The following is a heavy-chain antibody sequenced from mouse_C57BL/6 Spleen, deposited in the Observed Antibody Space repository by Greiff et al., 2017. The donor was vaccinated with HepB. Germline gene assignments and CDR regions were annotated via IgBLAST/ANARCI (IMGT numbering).Heavy chain of an antibody. J-gene: IGHJ4*01. CDR3: SSPTYDGYYVCAMDY. CDR2: INPSNGGT. V-gene: IGHV1-53*01. CDR1: GYTFTSYW. D-gene: IGHD2-3*01. Sequence: QVQLQQPGTELVKPGASVKLSCKASGYTFTSYWMHWVKQRPGQGLEWIGNINPSNGGTNYNEKFKSKATLTVDKSSSTPYMHLSSLTSADSAVYYCSSPTYDGYYVCAMDYWGQGTSVTVSS.